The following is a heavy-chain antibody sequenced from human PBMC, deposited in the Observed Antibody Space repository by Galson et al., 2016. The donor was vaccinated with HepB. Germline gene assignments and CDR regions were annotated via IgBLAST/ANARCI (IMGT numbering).Heavy chain of an antibody. J-gene: IGHJ4*02. D-gene: IGHD2-15*01. V-gene: IGHV3-21*01. Sequence: SLRLSCAASGFTFSTYSMNWVRQAPGKGLEWVSSVSGRNSYMYYADSVKGRFTISRDNAKNSLYLQMNNLRAEDTAVYYCARDQGDCSGGSCVPIDYWGQGTLVIVSS. CDR2: VSGRNSYM. CDR1: GFTFSTYS. CDR3: ARDQGDCSGGSCVPIDY.